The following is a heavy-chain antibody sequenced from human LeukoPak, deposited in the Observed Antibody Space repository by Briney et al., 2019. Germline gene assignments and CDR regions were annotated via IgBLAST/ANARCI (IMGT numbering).Heavy chain of an antibody. D-gene: IGHD2-2*01. Sequence: GASLRLSCAASGFTFSSYAMSWVRQAPGKGLEWVSAISGSGGSTYYADSVKGRFTISRDNSKNTLYLQMNSLRAEDTAVYYCAKVYCSSTSCSFDYWGQGTLVTVSS. J-gene: IGHJ4*02. CDR2: ISGSGGST. CDR3: AKVYCSSTSCSFDY. CDR1: GFTFSSYA. V-gene: IGHV3-23*01.